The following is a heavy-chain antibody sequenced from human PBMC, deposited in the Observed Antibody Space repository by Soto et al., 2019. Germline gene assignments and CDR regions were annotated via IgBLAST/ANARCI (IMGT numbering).Heavy chain of an antibody. D-gene: IGHD2-15*01. V-gene: IGHV4-4*07. Sequence: QVQLQESGPGLVKPSETLSLTCTVSGGSISSYYWNWIRQPAGKGLEWIGRIYTSGSTNYNPSLKSRVTMSVDTSKNQFSLKLSSVTAADTAVYYCASGNCSGGSCYWAYWGQGTLVTVSS. CDR1: GGSISSYY. J-gene: IGHJ4*02. CDR2: IYTSGST. CDR3: ASGNCSGGSCYWAY.